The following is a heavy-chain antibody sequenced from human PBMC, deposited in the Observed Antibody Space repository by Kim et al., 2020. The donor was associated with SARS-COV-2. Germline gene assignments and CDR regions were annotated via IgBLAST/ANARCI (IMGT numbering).Heavy chain of an antibody. CDR3: AKVDYGDYVDY. CDR2: T. Sequence: TYYADSVKGRFTISEENSKNTLYLQMNSLSAEDTAVYYCAKVDYGDYVDYWGQGTLVTVSS. J-gene: IGHJ4*02. D-gene: IGHD4-17*01. V-gene: IGHV3-23*03.